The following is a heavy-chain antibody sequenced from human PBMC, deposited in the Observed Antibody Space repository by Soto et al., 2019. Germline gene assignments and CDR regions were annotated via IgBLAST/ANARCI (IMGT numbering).Heavy chain of an antibody. CDR1: GGSFSGYY. CDR3: ARSGTTYFDY. CDR2: INHSGST. Sequence: PSETLSLTCAVYGGSFSGYYWSWIRQPPGKGLEWIGEINHSGSTNYNPSLKSRVTISVDTSKNQFSLKPSSVTAADTAVYYCARSGTTYFDYWGQGTLVTVSS. D-gene: IGHD1-7*01. J-gene: IGHJ4*02. V-gene: IGHV4-34*01.